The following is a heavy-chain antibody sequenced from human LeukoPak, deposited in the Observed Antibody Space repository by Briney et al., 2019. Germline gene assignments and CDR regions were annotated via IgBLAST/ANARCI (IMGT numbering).Heavy chain of an antibody. J-gene: IGHJ5*02. Sequence: GGSLRLSCAASGFTFSSYWMSWVRQAPGKGLEWVSAISGSGGSTYYADSVKGRFTISRDNSKNTLYLQMNSLRAEDTAVYYCAKDARHVVPAATILNWFDPWGQGTLVTVSS. CDR3: AKDARHVVPAATILNWFDP. V-gene: IGHV3-23*01. D-gene: IGHD2-2*01. CDR1: GFTFSSYW. CDR2: ISGSGGST.